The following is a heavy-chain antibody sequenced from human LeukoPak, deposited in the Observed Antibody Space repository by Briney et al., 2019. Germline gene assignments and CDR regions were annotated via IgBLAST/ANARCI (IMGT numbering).Heavy chain of an antibody. D-gene: IGHD3-22*01. CDR1: GGSFSGYY. Sequence: SETLSLTCAVYGGSFSGYYSSWVRPPPGKGREWIGEINHIGSTNYNPSLKSRVTISVDTSKNQFSLKLTSVTAADTAVYYCARANSYDSSGHYYEFGYWGQGTLVTVSS. CDR2: INHIGST. J-gene: IGHJ4*02. V-gene: IGHV4-34*01. CDR3: ARANSYDSSGHYYEFGY.